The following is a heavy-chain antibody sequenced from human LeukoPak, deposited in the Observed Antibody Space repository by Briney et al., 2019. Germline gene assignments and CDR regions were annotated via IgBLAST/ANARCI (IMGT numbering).Heavy chain of an antibody. CDR2: IYYSGST. D-gene: IGHD4-17*01. V-gene: IGHV4-39*01. CDR3: ARGRRFYGYRTTTGGYFDY. CDR1: GGSISSSSYY. Sequence: NASETLSLTCTVSGGSISSSSYYWGWIRQPPGKGLEWIGSIYYSGSTYYNPSLKSRVTISVDTSKNQFSLKLSSVTAADTAVYYCARGRRFYGYRTTTGGYFDYWGQGTLVTVSS. J-gene: IGHJ4*02.